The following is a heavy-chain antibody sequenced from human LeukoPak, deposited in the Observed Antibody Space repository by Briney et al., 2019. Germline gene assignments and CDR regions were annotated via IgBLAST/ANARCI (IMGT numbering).Heavy chain of an antibody. CDR1: GGSISSYY. D-gene: IGHD3-10*01. J-gene: IGHJ4*02. CDR3: ARDYPGAY. CDR2: ISYSGST. Sequence: SETLSLTCTVSGGSISSYYWSWIRQPPGKGLEWIGYISYSGSTTYNPSLESRVTISIDTSKTQFSLKLTSVTAADTAVYYCARDYPGAYWGQGTLVTVSS. V-gene: IGHV4-59*01.